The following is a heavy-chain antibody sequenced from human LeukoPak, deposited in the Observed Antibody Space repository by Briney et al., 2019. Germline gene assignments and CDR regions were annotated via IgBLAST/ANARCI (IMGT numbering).Heavy chain of an antibody. CDR1: GGSFSGYY. J-gene: IGHJ4*02. CDR2: INHSGST. CDR3: AREKMRRYSYGYAH. Sequence: PSETLSLTCAVYGGSFSGYYWSWIRQPPGEGLEWIGEINHSGSTNYNSSLKSRVTISVDTSKNQFSLKVSSVTAADTAVYYCAREKMRRYSYGYAHWGQGTLVTVSP. V-gene: IGHV4-34*01. D-gene: IGHD5-18*01.